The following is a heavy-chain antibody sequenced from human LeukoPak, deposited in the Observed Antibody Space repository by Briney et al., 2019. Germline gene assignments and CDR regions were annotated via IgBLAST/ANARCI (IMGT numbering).Heavy chain of an antibody. J-gene: IGHJ6*02. CDR3: ASGAAGTRYGMDV. CDR1: GGTFSSYA. Sequence: GASVKVSCKASGGTFSSYAISWVRQAPGQGLEWMGRIIPILGIAIYAQKFQGRVTITADKSTSTAYMELSSLRSEDTAVYYCASGAAGTRYGMDVWGQGTTVTVSS. V-gene: IGHV1-69*04. D-gene: IGHD6-25*01. CDR2: IIPILGIA.